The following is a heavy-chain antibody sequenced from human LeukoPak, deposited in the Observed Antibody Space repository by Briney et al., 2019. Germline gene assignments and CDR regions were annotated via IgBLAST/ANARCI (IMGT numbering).Heavy chain of an antibody. Sequence: GGSLRLSCATSGFIVSDNYMTWVRQAPGKGLEWVSVIYRGGSTYYAESVKGRFTISRDNSKNMVYLQMYSLRVEDTAVYYCAEIAAVDYWGQGTLVTVSS. V-gene: IGHV3-53*01. CDR1: GFIVSDNY. D-gene: IGHD6-13*01. CDR3: AEIAAVDY. J-gene: IGHJ4*02. CDR2: IYRGGST.